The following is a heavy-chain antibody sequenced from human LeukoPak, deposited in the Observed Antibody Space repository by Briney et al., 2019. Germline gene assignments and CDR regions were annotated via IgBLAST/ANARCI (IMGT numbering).Heavy chain of an antibody. J-gene: IGHJ4*02. D-gene: IGHD4-23*01. CDR3: ARNGGNSDYDY. Sequence: SETLSLTCAVSGGSISSSSSICWTWVRQPPGKGLEWIGEIYDSGATNYNPSLKSRVTMLLDKSKNQFSLKLNSVTAADTAVYYCARNGGNSDYDYWGQGTLVTVSA. CDR1: GGSISSSSSIC. V-gene: IGHV4-4*02. CDR2: IYDSGAT.